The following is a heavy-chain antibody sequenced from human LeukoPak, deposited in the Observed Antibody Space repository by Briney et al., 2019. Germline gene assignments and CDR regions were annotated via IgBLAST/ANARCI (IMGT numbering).Heavy chain of an antibody. CDR1: GASISSYF. V-gene: IGHV4-4*07. CDR2: VYNSGTT. Sequence: SETLSLTCTVSGASISSYFWNWIRQPAGKGLEWIGRVYNSGTTNYNPSLKSRVTMSVDTSKNQFPLKLSSVTAADTAVYFCARQSPWYVTDYWGQGTLVTVSS. CDR3: ARQSPWYVTDY. D-gene: IGHD1-14*01. J-gene: IGHJ4*02.